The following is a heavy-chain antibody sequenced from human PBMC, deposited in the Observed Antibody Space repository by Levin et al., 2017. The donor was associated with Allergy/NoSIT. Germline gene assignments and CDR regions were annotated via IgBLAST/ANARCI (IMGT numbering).Heavy chain of an antibody. J-gene: IGHJ4*02. CDR3: TTYSSSWYYFDY. V-gene: IGHV3-15*01. CDR2: IKNKADGATT. Sequence: PGGSLRLSCAASGITFSNAWMSWARQAPGKGLEWVGRIKNKADGATTEYAAPVKGRFTISRDDSKNTLYLQMNSLKTEDTAVYFCTTYSSSWYYFDYWGQATLVTVSS. CDR1: GITFSNAW. D-gene: IGHD6-13*01.